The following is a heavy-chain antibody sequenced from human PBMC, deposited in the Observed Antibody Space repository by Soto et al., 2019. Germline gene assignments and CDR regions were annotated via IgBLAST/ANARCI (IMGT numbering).Heavy chain of an antibody. J-gene: IGHJ4*02. CDR1: GFTFSSYG. Sequence: GGSLRLSCAASGFTFSSYGMQWVRQAPGKGLEWVAVIWYDGSNKYYADSVKGRFTISRDNSKNTLYLQMNSLRAEDTAVYYCARDPIQRVTGTNEYYFDYWGQGTLVTVSS. CDR2: IWYDGSNK. V-gene: IGHV3-33*01. CDR3: ARDPIQRVTGTNEYYFDY. D-gene: IGHD1-7*01.